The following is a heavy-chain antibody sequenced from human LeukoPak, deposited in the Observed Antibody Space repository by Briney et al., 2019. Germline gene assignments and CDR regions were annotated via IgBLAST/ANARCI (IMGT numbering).Heavy chain of an antibody. D-gene: IGHD1-1*01. CDR1: GDSISNTYW. CDR3: AKRRNYFDY. V-gene: IGHV4-4*02. Sequence: SGTLSLTCAVSGDSISNTYWWNWVRQPPGKGLEWIGEIYHSGITNYNPSPKSRVTVSVDKSKNQFSLKLTSVTAADTAVYYCAKRRNYFDYWGQGTLVTVSS. CDR2: IYHSGIT. J-gene: IGHJ4*02.